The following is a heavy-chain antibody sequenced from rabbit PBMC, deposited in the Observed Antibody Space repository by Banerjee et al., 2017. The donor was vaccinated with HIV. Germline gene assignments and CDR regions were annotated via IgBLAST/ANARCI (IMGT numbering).Heavy chain of an antibody. CDR1: GFSFSSSYY. CDR2: IYAGNGNT. CDR3: ARGSNYGRDRLDL. D-gene: IGHD8-1*01. Sequence: QSLEESGGDLVKPGASLTLTCTASGFSFSSSYYMCWVRQAPGKGLEWIACIYAGNGNTYYASWAKGRFAISKTSSTTVTLQMTSLTAADTATYFCARGSNYGRDRLDLWGPGTLVTVS. J-gene: IGHJ3*01. V-gene: IGHV1S40*01.